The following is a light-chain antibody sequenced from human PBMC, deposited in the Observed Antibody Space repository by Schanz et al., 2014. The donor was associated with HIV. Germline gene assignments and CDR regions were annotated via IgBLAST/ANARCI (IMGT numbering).Light chain of an antibody. CDR1: QTVSSRF. Sequence: EIVLTQSPATLSLSPGERATLSCRASQTVSSRFIVWYQQEPGQPPRLLIYGASSRATGISDRFSGSGSGTDFTLTISRLEPEDFAVYYCQHYGDSRGTFGGGTKVDFK. V-gene: IGKV3-20*01. CDR3: QHYGDSRGT. J-gene: IGKJ4*01. CDR2: GAS.